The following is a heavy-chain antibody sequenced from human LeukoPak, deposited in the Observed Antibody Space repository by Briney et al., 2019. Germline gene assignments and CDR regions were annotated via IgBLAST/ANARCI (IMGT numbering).Heavy chain of an antibody. D-gene: IGHD3-3*01. CDR1: GFTFSSYA. J-gene: IGHJ4*02. Sequence: GGSLRLSCAASGFTFSSYAMHWVRQAPGKGLEWVAVISYDGSNKYYADSVKGRFTISRDNSKNTLYLQMNSLRAEDTAVYYCAKDAFWDFWSGYYSYFDYWGQGTLVTVSS. V-gene: IGHV3-30*04. CDR2: ISYDGSNK. CDR3: AKDAFWDFWSGYYSYFDY.